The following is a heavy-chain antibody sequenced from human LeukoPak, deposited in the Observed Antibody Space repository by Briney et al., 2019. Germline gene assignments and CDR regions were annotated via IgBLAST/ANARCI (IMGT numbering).Heavy chain of an antibody. CDR1: GFSFRSYT. J-gene: IGHJ4*02. CDR3: AKLHITIFGVDHIDF. CDR2: ISGNGANT. D-gene: IGHD3-3*01. Sequence: GGSLRLSCAASGFSFRSYTMSWVRQAPGKGLEWVSSISGNGANTYYADSVKGRFTISRDNSKNTLYPQINSLRAEDTALYYCAKLHITIFGVDHIDFWGQGTLVTVSS. V-gene: IGHV3-23*01.